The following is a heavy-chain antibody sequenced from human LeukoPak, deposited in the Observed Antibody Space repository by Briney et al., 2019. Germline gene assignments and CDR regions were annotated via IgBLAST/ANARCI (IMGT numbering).Heavy chain of an antibody. CDR2: ISAYNGNT. Sequence: GASVKVSCKASGYTFTDYYMHWVRQAPGQGLEWMGWISAYNGNTNYAQKLQGRVTMTTDTSTSTAYMELRSLRSDDTAVYYCARLHIIKRYGVHGSRFDPWGQGTLVTVSS. CDR3: ARLHIIKRYGVHGSRFDP. J-gene: IGHJ5*02. CDR1: GYTFTDYY. V-gene: IGHV1-18*04. D-gene: IGHD4-17*01.